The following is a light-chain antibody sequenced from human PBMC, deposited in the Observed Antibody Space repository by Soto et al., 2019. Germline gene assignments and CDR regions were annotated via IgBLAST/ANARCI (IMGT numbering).Light chain of an antibody. CDR2: AAS. CDR1: QTITTW. J-gene: IGKJ4*01. CDR3: QQSYSTPLP. V-gene: IGKV1-39*01. Sequence: DIHITQHTSTLSASVEDTFTIACRASQTITTWLAWYQQKPGKAPKLLIYAASSLQSGVPSRFSGSGSGTDFTLTISSLQPEDFATYYCQQSYSTPLPFGGGTKV.